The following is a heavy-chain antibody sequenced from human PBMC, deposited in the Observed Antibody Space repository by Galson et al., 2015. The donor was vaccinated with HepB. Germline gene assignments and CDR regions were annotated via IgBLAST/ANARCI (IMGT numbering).Heavy chain of an antibody. CDR1: GFTFSSYA. CDR2: ISYDGSNK. CDR3: ARDFKCYGDYVLDY. J-gene: IGHJ4*02. V-gene: IGHV3-30-3*01. Sequence: SLRLSCAASGFTFSSYAMHWVRQAPGKGLEWVAVISYDGSNKYYADSVKGRFTISRDNSKNTLYLQMNSLRAEDTAVYYCARDFKCYGDYVLDYWGQGTLVTVSS. D-gene: IGHD4-17*01.